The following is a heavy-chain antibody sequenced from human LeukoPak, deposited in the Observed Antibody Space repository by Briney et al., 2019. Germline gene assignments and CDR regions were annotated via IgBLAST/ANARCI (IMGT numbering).Heavy chain of an antibody. J-gene: IGHJ4*02. D-gene: IGHD2-2*01. Sequence: PGGSLRLSCAASGFTFSSYGMHWVRQAPGKGLEWVAFIRYDGSNKYYADSVKGRFTISRDNSKNTLYLQMNSLRAEDTAVYYCAKDMVVVADKINYFDYWGQGTLVTVSS. V-gene: IGHV3-30*02. CDR2: IRYDGSNK. CDR3: AKDMVVVADKINYFDY. CDR1: GFTFSSYG.